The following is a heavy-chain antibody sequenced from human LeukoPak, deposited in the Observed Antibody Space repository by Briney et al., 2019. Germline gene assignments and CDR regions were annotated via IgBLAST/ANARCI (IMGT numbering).Heavy chain of an antibody. V-gene: IGHV4-61*02. J-gene: IGHJ4*02. D-gene: IGHD4-11*01. CDR3: ARERRGEGNYAGDY. Sequence: SETLSLTCAVSGGSISSGSYYWSWIRQPAGKGLEWIGRIYTSGSTNYNPSLKSRVTISVDTSKNQLSLKLSSVTAADTAVYYCARERRGEGNYAGDYWGQGTLVTVSS. CDR2: IYTSGST. CDR1: GGSISSGSYY.